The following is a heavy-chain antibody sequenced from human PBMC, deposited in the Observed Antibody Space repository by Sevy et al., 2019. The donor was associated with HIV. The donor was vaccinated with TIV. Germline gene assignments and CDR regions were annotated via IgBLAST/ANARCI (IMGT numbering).Heavy chain of an antibody. V-gene: IGHV3-74*01. CDR2: INSDGSST. Sequence: GGSLRLSCAASGFTFSSYWMHWVRQAPGKGLVWVSRINSDGSSTSYADSVKGRFTISRDNAKNTLYLQMNSLTAEDTAIYYCARDCSSTNCLWGLDVWGQGTTVTVSS. CDR1: GFTFSSYW. CDR3: ARDCSSTNCLWGLDV. J-gene: IGHJ6*02. D-gene: IGHD2-2*01.